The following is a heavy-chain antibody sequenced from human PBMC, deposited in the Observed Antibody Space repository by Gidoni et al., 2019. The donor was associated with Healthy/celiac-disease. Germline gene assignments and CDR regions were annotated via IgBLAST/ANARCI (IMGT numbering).Heavy chain of an antibody. Sequence: VQLQESGPGLVKPSETLSLTCPVSGGSLRSYYWSWIRQPAGKGLEWIGRIYTSGSTNYNPSLKSRVTMSVDTSKNQFSLKLSSVTAADTAVYYCARDGGYGDYWNFQHWGQGTLVTVSS. CDR1: GGSLRSYY. J-gene: IGHJ1*01. V-gene: IGHV4-4*07. CDR3: ARDGGYGDYWNFQH. D-gene: IGHD4-17*01. CDR2: IYTSGST.